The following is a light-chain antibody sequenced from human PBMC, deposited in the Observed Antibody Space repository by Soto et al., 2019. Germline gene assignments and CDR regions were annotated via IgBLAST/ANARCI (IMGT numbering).Light chain of an antibody. J-gene: IGKJ1*01. V-gene: IGKV1-5*03. CDR1: QSISGW. CDR3: QQYNSYRT. Sequence: DIQMTQSPSTLSASVGDRVTITCRASQSISGWLDWYQQKPGKAPKLLIYKASSLESGVPSRFSGSGSGTEFTLTISSLQPDDFATYYCQQYNSYRTFGQGTKVEIK. CDR2: KAS.